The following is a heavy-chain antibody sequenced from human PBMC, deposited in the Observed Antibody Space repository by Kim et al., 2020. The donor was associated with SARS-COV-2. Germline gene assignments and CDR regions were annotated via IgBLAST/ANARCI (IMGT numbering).Heavy chain of an antibody. V-gene: IGHV4-31*03. CDR2: IYYSGST. D-gene: IGHD3-3*01. J-gene: IGHJ6*02. CDR1: GGSISSGGYY. Sequence: SETLSLTCTVSGGSISSGGYYWSWIRQHPGKGLEWIGYIYYSGSTYYNPSLKSRVTISVDTSKNQFSLKLSSVTAADTAVYYCASSYEEVTIFGVVKSYYYGMDVWGQGTTVTVSS. CDR3: ASSYEEVTIFGVVKSYYYGMDV.